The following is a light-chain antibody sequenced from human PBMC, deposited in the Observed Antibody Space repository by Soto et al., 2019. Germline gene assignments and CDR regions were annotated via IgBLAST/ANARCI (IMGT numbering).Light chain of an antibody. V-gene: IGKV1-5*03. J-gene: IGKJ1*01. CDR2: KAS. Sequence: DIPMTQSPSTLSASVGDRVTITCRASQSISSWLAWYQQKPGKAPKLLIYKASTLESGVPSRFSGSESGTEFTLTISSLQPDDFATYYCQQYYSYSTWTFGQGTKVEIK. CDR3: QQYYSYSTWT. CDR1: QSISSW.